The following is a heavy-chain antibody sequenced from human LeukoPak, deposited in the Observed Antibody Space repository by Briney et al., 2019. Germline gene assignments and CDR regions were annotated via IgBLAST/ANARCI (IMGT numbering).Heavy chain of an antibody. CDR2: IYYSGST. V-gene: IGHV4-59*01. J-gene: IGHJ3*02. CDR3: ARVNCGGDCSEPNHPPEAFDI. CDR1: GGSISSYY. D-gene: IGHD2-21*01. Sequence: SETLSLTCTVSGGSISSYYWSWIRQPPGKGLEWIGYIYYSGSTNYNPSLKSRVTISVDTSKNQFSLKLSSVTAADTAVYYCARVNCGGDCSEPNHPPEAFDIWGQGTMVTVSS.